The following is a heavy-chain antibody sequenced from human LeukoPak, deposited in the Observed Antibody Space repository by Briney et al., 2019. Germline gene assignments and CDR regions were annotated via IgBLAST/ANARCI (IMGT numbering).Heavy chain of an antibody. V-gene: IGHV4-34*01. CDR3: ARGQFQRDY. CDR1: GGSFSGYF. Sequence: SETLSLTCAVYGGSFSGYFWSWVRQPPGKGLEWIGEVNHSGRTNYNPSLKSRVTISVDPSKSQFSLNLRSVTAADTAVYYCARGQFQRDYWGQGTLVIVSS. CDR2: VNHSGRT. J-gene: IGHJ4*02.